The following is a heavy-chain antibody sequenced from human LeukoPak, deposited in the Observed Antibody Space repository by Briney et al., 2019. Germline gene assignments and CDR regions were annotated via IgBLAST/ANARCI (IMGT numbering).Heavy chain of an antibody. CDR3: ARSDHNSWNAFDI. Sequence: ASVKVSCKASGYTFTNSYIHWVRQAPGQVLEWMGLINPDGGNTNYAQNFQGRVTLTRDTSTSTVYMELSSLRSEDTAVYYCARSDHNSWNAFDIWGQGTMVTVSS. V-gene: IGHV1-46*01. CDR1: GYTFTNSY. J-gene: IGHJ3*02. D-gene: IGHD1-26*01. CDR2: INPDGGNT.